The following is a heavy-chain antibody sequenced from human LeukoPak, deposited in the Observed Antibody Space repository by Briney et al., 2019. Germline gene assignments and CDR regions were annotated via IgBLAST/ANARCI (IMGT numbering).Heavy chain of an antibody. CDR3: AKVGLRTTVIRGYFDY. D-gene: IGHD4-17*01. V-gene: IGHV3-23*01. CDR2: ISGSGGTT. Sequence: PGGSLRLSCAASGFTFSSYAMSWVRQAPGKGLEWVSTISGSGGTTNYADSVKGRFTIFRDNFKNTLYLQMNSLRAEDTAVYYCAKVGLRTTVIRGYFDYWGQGALVTVSS. J-gene: IGHJ4*02. CDR1: GFTFSSYA.